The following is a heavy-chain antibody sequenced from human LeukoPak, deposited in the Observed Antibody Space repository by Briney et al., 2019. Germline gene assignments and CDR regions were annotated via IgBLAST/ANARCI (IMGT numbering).Heavy chain of an antibody. J-gene: IGHJ4*02. V-gene: IGHV3-48*03. CDR3: ARADYGGNAGGF. CDR1: GFTFRSYE. CDR2: ISSSGSTI. D-gene: IGHD4-23*01. Sequence: GGSLRLSCAASGFTFRSYEMNWVRQAPGKGLEWVSYISSSGSTIYYADSVKGRFTISRENAKNSLYLQMNSLRAEDTAVYYCARADYGGNAGGFWGQGTLVTVSS.